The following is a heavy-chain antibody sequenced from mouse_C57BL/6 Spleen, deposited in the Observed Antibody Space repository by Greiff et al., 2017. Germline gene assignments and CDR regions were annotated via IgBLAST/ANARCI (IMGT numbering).Heavy chain of an antibody. CDR3: ARDGGYDSMDY. CDR2: SRNKANDYTT. Sequence: EVPLVESGGGLVQSGRSLRLSCATSGFTFSDFYMEWVRQAPGKGLEWIAASRNKANDYTTEYSASVKGRFIVSRDTSQSILYLQMNALRAEDTAIYYCARDGGYDSMDYWGQGTSVTVSS. V-gene: IGHV7-1*01. D-gene: IGHD2-2*01. CDR1: GFTFSDFY. J-gene: IGHJ4*01.